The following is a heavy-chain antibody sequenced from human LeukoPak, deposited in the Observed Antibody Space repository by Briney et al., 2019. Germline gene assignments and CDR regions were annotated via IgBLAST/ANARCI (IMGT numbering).Heavy chain of an antibody. V-gene: IGHV4-59*01. CDR3: ARDRLRGGRILFDY. CDR1: GGSINSYY. CDR2: IYYSGTT. J-gene: IGHJ4*02. D-gene: IGHD3-10*01. Sequence: SETLSLTCTVSGGSINSYYWSWIRQPPGKGMEWIGFIYYSGTTNYNPSLKSRVTISLDTSKKQFSLKLSSVTAADTAVYYCARDRLRGGRILFDYWGQGTLVTVSS.